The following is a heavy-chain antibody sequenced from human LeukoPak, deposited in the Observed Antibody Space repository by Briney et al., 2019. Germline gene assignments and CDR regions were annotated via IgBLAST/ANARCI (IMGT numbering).Heavy chain of an antibody. CDR2: ISGSGGST. CDR3: AKGGWGVQNKWFDP. CDR1: GFTFSSYA. D-gene: IGHD3-10*01. Sequence: GGSLRLSCAASGFTFSSYAMSWVRQAPGKGLEWVSAISGSGGSTYYADSVKGRFITSRDNSKNTLYLQMNSLRAEDTAVYYCAKGGWGVQNKWFDPWGQGTLVTVSS. J-gene: IGHJ5*02. V-gene: IGHV3-23*01.